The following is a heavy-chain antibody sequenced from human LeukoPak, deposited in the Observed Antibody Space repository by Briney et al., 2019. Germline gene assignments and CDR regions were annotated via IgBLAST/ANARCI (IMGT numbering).Heavy chain of an antibody. CDR1: GFTFSSYG. D-gene: IGHD3-9*01. CDR2: ISSNGGST. CDR3: AREGPGGYVGPYFDY. Sequence: GGSLRLSCAASGFTFSSYGMHWVRQAPGKGLEYVSAISSNGGSTYYTNSVKGRFTISRDNSKNTLYLQMGGLKPEDMAVYYCAREGPGGYVGPYFDYWGQGTLVTVSS. V-gene: IGHV3-64*01. J-gene: IGHJ4*02.